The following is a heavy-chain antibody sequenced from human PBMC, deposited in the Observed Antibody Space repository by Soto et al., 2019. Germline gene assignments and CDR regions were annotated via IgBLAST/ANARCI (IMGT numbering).Heavy chain of an antibody. D-gene: IGHD2-15*01. V-gene: IGHV4-59*01. CDR1: GCSISSYY. J-gene: IGHJ5*02. CDR2: IYYSGST. Sequence: SGTLSLTCTVSGCSISSYYWSWIGQRPGKGLEWIGYIYYSGSTNYNPSLKSRVTISVDTSKNQFSLKLSSVTAADTAVYYCARGLRWFDPWGQGTLVTVSS. CDR3: ARGLRWFDP.